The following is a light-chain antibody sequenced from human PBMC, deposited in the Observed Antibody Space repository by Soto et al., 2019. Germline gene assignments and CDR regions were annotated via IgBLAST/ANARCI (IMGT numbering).Light chain of an antibody. J-gene: IGKJ4*01. CDR1: QGISSY. Sequence: DIQLTQSPSFLSASVGDRVTITCRASQGISSYLAWYQQKPGKAPKLLIYAASTLQSGVPSRFSGSGSGTELTLTISSLQPEDSAAYYCQQLNSYRLTFGGGTKVEIK. CDR2: AAS. V-gene: IGKV1-9*01. CDR3: QQLNSYRLT.